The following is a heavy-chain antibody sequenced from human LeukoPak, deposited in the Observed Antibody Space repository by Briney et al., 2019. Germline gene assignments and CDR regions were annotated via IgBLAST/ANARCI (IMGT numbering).Heavy chain of an antibody. CDR1: GSTFSSYS. CDR2: ISSSSSYI. Sequence: GGSLRLSCAASGSTFSSYSMNWVRQAPGKGLEWVSSISSSSSYIYYADSVKGRFTISRDNAKNSLYLQMNSLRAEDTAVYYCARKDGIVGAPDAFDIWGQGTMVTVSS. V-gene: IGHV3-21*01. D-gene: IGHD1-26*01. CDR3: ARKDGIVGAPDAFDI. J-gene: IGHJ3*02.